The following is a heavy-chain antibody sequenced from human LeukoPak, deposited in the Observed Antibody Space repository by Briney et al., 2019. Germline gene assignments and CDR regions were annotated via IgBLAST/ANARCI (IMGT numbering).Heavy chain of an antibody. Sequence: QSGGSLRLSCAASGFTFSSYSMNWVRQAPGKGLEWVSYISSSSSTIYYADSVKGRFTISRDNAKNSLYLQMNSLRAEDTAVYYCARDMYYDSSGYYGVAYWGQGTLVTVSS. D-gene: IGHD3-22*01. CDR1: GFTFSSYS. J-gene: IGHJ4*02. CDR3: ARDMYYDSSGYYGVAY. V-gene: IGHV3-48*01. CDR2: ISSSSSTI.